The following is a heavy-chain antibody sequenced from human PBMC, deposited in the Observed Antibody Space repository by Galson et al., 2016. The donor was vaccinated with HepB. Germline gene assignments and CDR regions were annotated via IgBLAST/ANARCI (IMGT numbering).Heavy chain of an antibody. CDR3: ARYRVAVTGQVWGR. V-gene: IGHV3-7*01. CDR1: GFTFSSYW. D-gene: IGHD3-16*01. Sequence: SLRLSCAASGFTFSSYWMKWVRQAPGKGLEWVANIKQDGSEKYYVDSVKDRFTISRDNARSSLYLQMISLRTEYTAGYYCARYRVAVTGQVWGRWGQGTLVTVSS. J-gene: IGHJ4*02. CDR2: IKQDGSEK.